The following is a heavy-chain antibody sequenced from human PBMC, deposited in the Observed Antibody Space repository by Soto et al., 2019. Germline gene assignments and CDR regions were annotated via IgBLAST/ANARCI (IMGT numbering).Heavy chain of an antibody. D-gene: IGHD2-2*01. J-gene: IGHJ5*02. CDR2: ITGSGDST. V-gene: IGHV3-23*01. CDR1: GFTLSNQA. CDR3: AKDPLKYSASWYLECWVDP. Sequence: EVQLLASGGGLVQPGGSLRLSCAASGFTLSNQAMSWVRPAPGKGLEWVSGITGSGDSTFYGDSVKGRFTISRDNSKNALHLQMNSLRAEDTAVYYCAKDPLKYSASWYLECWVDPWGQGTLVTVSS.